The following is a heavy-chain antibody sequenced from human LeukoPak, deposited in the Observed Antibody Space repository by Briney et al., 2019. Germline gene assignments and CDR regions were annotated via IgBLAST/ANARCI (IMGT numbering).Heavy chain of an antibody. CDR1: GFTFSNYE. D-gene: IGHD2-2*01. Sequence: PGGSQRLSCAASGFTFSNYEMNWVRQAPGKGLEWVSYISSGGTTIYYADSVKGRFTISRDNAKNSLYLQMNGLRAEDTAVYYCARDHSTSWTNWFDPWGQGTLVTVSS. CDR3: ARDHSTSWTNWFDP. J-gene: IGHJ5*02. V-gene: IGHV3-48*03. CDR2: ISSGGTTI.